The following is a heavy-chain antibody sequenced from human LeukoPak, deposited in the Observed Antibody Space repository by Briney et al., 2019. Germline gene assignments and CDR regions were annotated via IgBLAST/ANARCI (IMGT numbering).Heavy chain of an antibody. J-gene: IGHJ5*02. CDR3: ARDLGQYYDTSDNWFDP. CDR1: GFTFTSYY. V-gene: IGHV3-7*01. Sequence: GGSLRLSCAASGFTFTSYYMTWVRQAPGKGLEWVAKIKQDGSEKYYVDYVKGRFTISRDNAKNSLYLQMNSLRAEDTAVYYCARDLGQYYDTSDNWFDPWGQGTLVTVSS. CDR2: IKQDGSEK. D-gene: IGHD3-22*01.